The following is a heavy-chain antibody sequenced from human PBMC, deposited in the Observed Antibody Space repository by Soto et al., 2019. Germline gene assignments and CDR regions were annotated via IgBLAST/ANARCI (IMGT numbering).Heavy chain of an antibody. CDR2: MNPSTGNT. D-gene: IGHD6-19*01. V-gene: IGHV1-8*01. CDR3: ARGRIIVAGGFDP. J-gene: IGHJ5*02. CDR1: GYTFTSYD. Sequence: QVQLVQSGAEVKKPGASVKVSCKASGYTFTSYDIIWVRQATGQGLEWMGWMNPSTGNTDSAEKFRXRXXMTRNTSISTVYMELRSLSFEDTAVYYCARGRIIVAGGFDPWGQGTLVTVSS.